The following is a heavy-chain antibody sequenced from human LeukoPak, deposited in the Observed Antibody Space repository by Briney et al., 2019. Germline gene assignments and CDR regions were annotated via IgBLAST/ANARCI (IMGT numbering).Heavy chain of an antibody. J-gene: IGHJ4*02. CDR1: GYTFTSYG. Sequence: ALVKVSCKASGYTFTSYGISWVRQAPGQGLEWMGWISVYNGDTNYAQKLQGRVTMTTDTSTSTAYMELRSLRSDDTAVYYCARDLQFYYDSSGPVDYWGQGTLVTVSS. CDR2: ISVYNGDT. CDR3: ARDLQFYYDSSGPVDY. D-gene: IGHD3-22*01. V-gene: IGHV1-18*01.